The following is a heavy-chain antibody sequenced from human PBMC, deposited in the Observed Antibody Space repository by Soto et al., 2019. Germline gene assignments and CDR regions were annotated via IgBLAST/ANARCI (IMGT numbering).Heavy chain of an antibody. CDR3: AREWYPAMFPRADY. Sequence: ASVKVSCKASGYTFTGSSIHWVRQAPGQGLEWMGWINPHSGDTNIAQKFQGRVTMTRDTSISTAYMELSRLRSDDTAVYDCAREWYPAMFPRADYCGQGSLVAVAS. V-gene: IGHV1-2*02. CDR1: GYTFTGSS. CDR2: INPHSGDT. D-gene: IGHD3-10*02. J-gene: IGHJ4*02.